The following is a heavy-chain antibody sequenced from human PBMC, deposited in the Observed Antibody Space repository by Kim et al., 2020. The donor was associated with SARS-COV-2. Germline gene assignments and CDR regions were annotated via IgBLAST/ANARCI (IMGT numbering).Heavy chain of an antibody. CDR3: ARVGREWLSSMYYFDY. CDR1: GFSLNNARMG. J-gene: IGHJ4*02. D-gene: IGHD3-3*01. V-gene: IGHV2-26*01. CDR2: IFSNDEK. Sequence: SDPTLVNPTETLTLTCTVSGFSLNNARMGVSWIRQPPGKALEWLAHIFSNDEKSYSTSLKSRLTISKDTSKSQVVLSMTNMDPVDTATYYCARVGREWLSSMYYFDYWGQGTLVTVSS.